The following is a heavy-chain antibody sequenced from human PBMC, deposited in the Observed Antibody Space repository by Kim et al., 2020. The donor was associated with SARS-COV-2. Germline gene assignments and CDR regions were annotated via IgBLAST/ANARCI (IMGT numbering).Heavy chain of an antibody. CDR3: ARDPRYCSSTSCHPPYYYYYGMDV. D-gene: IGHD2-2*01. J-gene: IGHJ6*02. CDR2: INTNTGNP. CDR1: GYTFSSYA. Sequence: ASVKVSCKASGYTFSSYAMNWVRQAPGQGLEWMGWINTNTGNPTYAQGFTGRFVFSLDTSVSTAYLQISSLKAEDTAVYYCARDPRYCSSTSCHPPYYYYYGMDVWGQGTTVTVSS. V-gene: IGHV7-4-1*02.